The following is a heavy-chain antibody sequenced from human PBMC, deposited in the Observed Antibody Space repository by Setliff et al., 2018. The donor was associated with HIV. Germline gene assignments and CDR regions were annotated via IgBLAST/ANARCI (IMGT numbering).Heavy chain of an antibody. J-gene: IGHJ5*02. V-gene: IGHV4-59*11. D-gene: IGHD5-12*01. Sequence: PSETLSLTCTVSGGSISSHYWSWIRQPPGKGLEWIGSIYCSGSTNYKPSLKSRGTISVDTSKNQFYLKLNSVTAADSAVYYCTLTSRLDGYFDPWGQGTLGTVSS. CDR3: TLTSRLDGYFDP. CDR2: IYCSGST. CDR1: GGSISSHY.